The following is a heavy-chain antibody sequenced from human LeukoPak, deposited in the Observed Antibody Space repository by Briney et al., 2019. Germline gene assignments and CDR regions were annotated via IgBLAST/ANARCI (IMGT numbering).Heavy chain of an antibody. CDR2: ISGSGGST. J-gene: IGHJ4*02. V-gene: IGHV3-23*01. Sequence: GGSLRLSCAASGFTFSGYAMSWVRQAPGKGLEWVSAISGSGGSTYYADSAKGRFTISRDNSKNTLYLQMNSLRAEDTAVYYCAKTYYDSSGYYEDYWGQGTLVTVSS. CDR3: AKTYYDSSGYYEDY. D-gene: IGHD3-22*01. CDR1: GFTFSGYA.